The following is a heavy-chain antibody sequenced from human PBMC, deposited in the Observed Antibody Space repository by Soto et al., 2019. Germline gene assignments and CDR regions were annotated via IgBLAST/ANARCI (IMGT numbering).Heavy chain of an antibody. V-gene: IGHV3-23*01. CDR1: GFTFSSYA. CDR2: ISGSAGST. Sequence: EVQLLESGGGLVQPGGSLRLSCAASGFTFSSYAMRWVRQAPGKGLGWVSGISGSAGSTYHAASVKGRFTISRDNSRNRLNFQRNSQLSEDTAVYYCAKGYGIFGVVIPSDYGGQGTLGTVSS. CDR3: AKGYGIFGVVIPSDY. D-gene: IGHD3-3*01. J-gene: IGHJ4*02.